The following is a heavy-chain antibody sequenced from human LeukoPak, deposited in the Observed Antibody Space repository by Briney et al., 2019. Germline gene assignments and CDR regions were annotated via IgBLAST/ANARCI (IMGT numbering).Heavy chain of an antibody. CDR1: GFTFSSYG. D-gene: IGHD5-18*01. V-gene: IGHV3-30*03. CDR3: ARGEYSYGSSPTYFDY. CDR2: ISYDGSNK. J-gene: IGHJ4*02. Sequence: PGGSLRLSCAASGFTFSSYGMHWVRQAPGKGLEWVAVISYDGSNKYYADSVKGRFTISRDNSKNTLYLQMNSLRAEDTAVYYCARGEYSYGSSPTYFDYRGQGTLVTVSS.